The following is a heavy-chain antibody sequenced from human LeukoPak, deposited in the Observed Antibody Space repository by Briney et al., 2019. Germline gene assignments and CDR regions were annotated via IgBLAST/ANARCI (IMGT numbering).Heavy chain of an antibody. D-gene: IGHD2-15*01. CDR1: GGTFSTYV. CDR2: IIPVFGTA. Sequence: ASVKVSCKASGGTFSTYVISWVRQAPGQGLEWMGGIIPVFGTANYAEKFQDRVTITADKSTSTAYMELSSLRSEDTAMYYCAINQAGYCGGGSCHRHEFYYMDVWGKGTSVTVSS. J-gene: IGHJ6*03. V-gene: IGHV1-69*06. CDR3: AINQAGYCGGGSCHRHEFYYMDV.